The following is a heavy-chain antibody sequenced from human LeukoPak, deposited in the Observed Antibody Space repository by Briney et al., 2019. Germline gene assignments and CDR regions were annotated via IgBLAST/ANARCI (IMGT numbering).Heavy chain of an antibody. J-gene: IGHJ4*02. CDR2: IYRGDAT. CDR3: ARDIGGTVEVATMNY. V-gene: IGHV3-66*01. CDR1: GFTGSSHY. D-gene: IGHD5-24*01. Sequence: GGSLRLSCVASGFTGSSHYMSWVRQAPGKGLEWVSVIYRGDATYYADSVKGRFTISRDNSRNTVYLQMNRLRVEDTAVYYCARDIGGTVEVATMNYWGRGTLVTVSS.